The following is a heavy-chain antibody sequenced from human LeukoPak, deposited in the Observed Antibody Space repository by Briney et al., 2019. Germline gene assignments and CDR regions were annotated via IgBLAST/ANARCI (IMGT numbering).Heavy chain of an antibody. CDR2: ISGSGGST. Sequence: GGSLRLSCAASGFTFSSYWMSWVRQAPGKGLEWVSAISGSGGSTYYADSVKGRFTISRDNSKNTLYLQMNSLRAEDTAVYYCAKDRDILTGSYYFDYWGQGTLVTVSS. CDR1: GFTFSSYW. D-gene: IGHD3-9*01. V-gene: IGHV3-23*01. CDR3: AKDRDILTGSYYFDY. J-gene: IGHJ4*02.